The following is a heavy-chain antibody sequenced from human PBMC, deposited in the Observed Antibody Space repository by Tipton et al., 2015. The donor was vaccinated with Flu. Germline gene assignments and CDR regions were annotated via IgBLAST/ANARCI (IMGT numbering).Heavy chain of an antibody. V-gene: IGHV4-38-2*01. D-gene: IGHD4-11*01. CDR3: ARRTFSNYVSEPKNWFDL. Sequence: TLSLTCSVSGDSIGSAYFWGWIRQPPGQGLEWIGNICPGSPYYNPSLRSRVTMSIARSNVQFSLRLTSVTAADTAVYFCARRTFSNYVSEPKNWFDLWGQGTLVTVSS. CDR1: GDSIGSAYF. J-gene: IGHJ5*02. CDR2: ICPGSP.